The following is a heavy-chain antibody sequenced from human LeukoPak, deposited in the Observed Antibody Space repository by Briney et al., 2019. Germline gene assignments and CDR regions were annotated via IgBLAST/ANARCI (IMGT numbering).Heavy chain of an antibody. CDR1: GGSFSGYY. V-gene: IGHV4-34*12. J-gene: IGHJ4*02. D-gene: IGHD3-16*01. CDR2: IIHRGST. Sequence: SETLSLTCAVYGGSFSGYYWSWIRQPPGKGLEWIGEIIHRGSTNYNPSLKSRVTISVDTSKNQFSLKLSSVTAADTAVYYCARSQGEIDYWGQGTLVTVSS. CDR3: ARSQGEIDY.